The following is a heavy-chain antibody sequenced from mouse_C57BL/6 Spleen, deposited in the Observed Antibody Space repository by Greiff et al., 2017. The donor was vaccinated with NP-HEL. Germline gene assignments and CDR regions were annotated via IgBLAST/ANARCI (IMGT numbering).Heavy chain of an antibody. J-gene: IGHJ2*01. CDR1: GYSFTGYY. CDR3: ARRDEGNREYFDY. Sequence: VQLQQSGPELVKPGASVKISCKASGYSFTGYYMNWVKQSPEKSLEWIGEINPSTGGTTYNQKFKAKATLTVDKSSSTAYMQLKSLTSEDSAVYYCARRDEGNREYFDYWGQGTTLTVSS. CDR2: INPSTGGT. V-gene: IGHV1-42*01. D-gene: IGHD2-1*01.